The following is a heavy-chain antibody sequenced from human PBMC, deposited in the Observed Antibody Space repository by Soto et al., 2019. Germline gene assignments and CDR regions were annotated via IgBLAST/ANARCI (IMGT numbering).Heavy chain of an antibody. Sequence: SVKVSCKASGGTFSSYAISWVRQAPGQGPEWMGGIIPIFGTANYAQKFQGRVTITADESTSTAYMELSSLRSEDTAVYYCASSWSDSSGYVHPGDAFDIWGQGTMVTVSS. CDR2: IIPIFGTA. D-gene: IGHD3-22*01. V-gene: IGHV1-69*13. J-gene: IGHJ3*02. CDR1: GGTFSSYA. CDR3: ASSWSDSSGYVHPGDAFDI.